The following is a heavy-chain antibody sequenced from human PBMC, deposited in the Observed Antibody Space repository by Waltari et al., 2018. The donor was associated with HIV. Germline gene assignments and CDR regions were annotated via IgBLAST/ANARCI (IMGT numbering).Heavy chain of an antibody. V-gene: IGHV3-30*18. J-gene: IGHJ6*02. CDR2: ISYDGSKK. Sequence: QVHLVESGGGVVQPGRSLRLSCAASEFTFSSYGMHWVRQAPGKGLEWVAVISYDGSKKYYADSVKGRFTISRDNSKNTLFLEMNSLRAEDTAVYYCAKDRTYYYGSGNNYYQYYGMDVWGQGP. CDR3: AKDRTYYYGSGNNYYQYYGMDV. D-gene: IGHD3-10*01. CDR1: EFTFSSYG.